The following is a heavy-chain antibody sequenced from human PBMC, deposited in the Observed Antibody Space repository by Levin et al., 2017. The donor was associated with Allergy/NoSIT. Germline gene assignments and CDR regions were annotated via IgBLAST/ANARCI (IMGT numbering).Heavy chain of an antibody. CDR3: AKGPYSSGWFHLDY. Sequence: GGSLRLSCAASGFTFSSYGMHWVRQAPGKGLEWVAVISYDGSNKYYADSVKGRFTISRDNSKNTLYLQMNSLRAEDTAVYYCAKGPYSSGWFHLDYWGQGTLVTVSS. D-gene: IGHD6-19*01. J-gene: IGHJ4*02. CDR2: ISYDGSNK. CDR1: GFTFSSYG. V-gene: IGHV3-30*18.